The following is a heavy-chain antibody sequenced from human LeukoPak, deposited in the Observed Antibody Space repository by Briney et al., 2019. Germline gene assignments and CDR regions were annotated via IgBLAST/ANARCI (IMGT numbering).Heavy chain of an antibody. V-gene: IGHV4-34*01. CDR3: ARGLTYYYDSSGYYPRGWFDP. CDR1: GGSFSGYY. D-gene: IGHD3-22*01. Sequence: SETLSHTCAVYGGSFSGYYWSWIRQPPGKGLEWIGEINHSGSTNYNPSLKSRVTMSVDTSKNQFSLKLSSVTAADTAVYYCARGLTYYYDSSGYYPRGWFDPWGQGTLVTVSS. CDR2: INHSGST. J-gene: IGHJ5*02.